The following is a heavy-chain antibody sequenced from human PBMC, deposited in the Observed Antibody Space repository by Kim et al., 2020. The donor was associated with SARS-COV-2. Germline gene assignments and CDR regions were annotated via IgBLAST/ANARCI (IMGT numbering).Heavy chain of an antibody. CDR3: ARAYSSGWAYFDY. Sequence: SVKARYPIARDNATNSLYLQMNSLGAEDTAVYYCARAYSSGWAYFDYWGQGTLVTVSS. D-gene: IGHD6-19*01. J-gene: IGHJ4*02. V-gene: IGHV3-11*06.